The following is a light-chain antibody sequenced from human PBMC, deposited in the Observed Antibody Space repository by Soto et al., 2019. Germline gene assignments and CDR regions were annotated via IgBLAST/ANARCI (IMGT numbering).Light chain of an antibody. CDR3: QQYGSSLFT. J-gene: IGKJ3*01. Sequence: EIVLTQSPATLSLSPGERATLSCRASQSVSSYLAWYQHKPGQPPRLLIYDASNRATGIPARFSGSGSGTDFTLTISSLEPEDFAVYYCQQYGSSLFTFGPGTKVDFK. V-gene: IGKV3-11*01. CDR1: QSVSSY. CDR2: DAS.